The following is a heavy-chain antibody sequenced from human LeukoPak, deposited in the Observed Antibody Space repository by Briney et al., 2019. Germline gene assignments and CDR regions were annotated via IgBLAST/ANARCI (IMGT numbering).Heavy chain of an antibody. Sequence: SETLSLTCTVSGGSVSNYYWNWIRQPAGKGLKWIGRIHTSGSTNYNPSLKSRLTVSVDTSKSQFSLKLAFVTAADTAVYYCARDQGSGWYEEWGQGTLVTVSS. V-gene: IGHV4-4*07. D-gene: IGHD6-19*01. CDR3: ARDQGSGWYEE. CDR2: IHTSGST. J-gene: IGHJ4*02. CDR1: GGSVSNYY.